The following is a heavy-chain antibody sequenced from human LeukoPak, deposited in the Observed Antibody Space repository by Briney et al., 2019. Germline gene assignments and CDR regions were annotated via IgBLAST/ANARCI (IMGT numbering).Heavy chain of an antibody. Sequence: GGSLRLSCAASGFTFSSYGMHWVRQAPGKGLEWVAVIWYDGSNKYYADSVKGRFTISRDNSKNTLYLQMNSLRAEDTAVYYCACTRMVRGVIITNYYYGMDVWGKGTTVTVPS. CDR3: ACTRMVRGVIITNYYYGMDV. J-gene: IGHJ6*04. CDR2: IWYDGSNK. D-gene: IGHD3-10*01. CDR1: GFTFSSYG. V-gene: IGHV3-33*01.